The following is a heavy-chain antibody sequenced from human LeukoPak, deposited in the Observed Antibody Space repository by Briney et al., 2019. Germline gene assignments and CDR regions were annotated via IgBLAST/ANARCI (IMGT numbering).Heavy chain of an antibody. J-gene: IGHJ4*02. D-gene: IGHD6-6*01. V-gene: IGHV1-2*02. CDR2: INPNSGGT. Sequence: GASVKVSCKASGYTFTGYYMHWVRQAPGQGLEWMGWINPNSGGTNYAQKLQGRVTMTTDTSTSTAYMELRSLRSDDTAVYYCARDPGYSSSPGYWGQGTLVTVSS. CDR3: ARDPGYSSSPGY. CDR1: GYTFTGYY.